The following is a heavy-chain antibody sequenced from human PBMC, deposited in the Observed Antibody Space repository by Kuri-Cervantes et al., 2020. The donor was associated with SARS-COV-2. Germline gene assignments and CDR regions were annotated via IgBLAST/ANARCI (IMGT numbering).Heavy chain of an antibody. J-gene: IGHJ4*02. CDR2: INSGSRTI. D-gene: IGHD3-16*01. V-gene: IGHV3-48*01. Sequence: GGSLRLSCAGSGFTFNSYSMNWVRQAPGKGLEWVAYINSGSRTIYYADSVKGRFTISTDNAKNSVYLQMNSLRAEDTAVYYCAREGAYYDYVWGSYEGFYFDYWGQGTLVTVSS. CDR3: AREGAYYDYVWGSYEGFYFDY. CDR1: GFTFNSYS.